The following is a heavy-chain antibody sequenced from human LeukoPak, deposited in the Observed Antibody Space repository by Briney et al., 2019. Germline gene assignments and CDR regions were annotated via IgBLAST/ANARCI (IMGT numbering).Heavy chain of an antibody. J-gene: IGHJ4*02. V-gene: IGHV3-7*01. Sequence: GGSLRLSCAASGFSFSRFWMTWVRQAPGKGPEWVANIKQDGSKKYYVDSVKGRFTISRDNAKNSLYLQMSSLRAEDTAVYYCARHSGTYLDYWGQGTLVTVSS. D-gene: IGHD1-26*01. CDR2: IKQDGSKK. CDR1: GFSFSRFW. CDR3: ARHSGTYLDY.